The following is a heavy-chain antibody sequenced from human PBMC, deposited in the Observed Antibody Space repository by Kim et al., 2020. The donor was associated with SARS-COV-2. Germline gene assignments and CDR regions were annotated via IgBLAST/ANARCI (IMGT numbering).Heavy chain of an antibody. CDR1: GFTFSNYW. CDR3: VRDLVGYVDL. Sequence: GGSLRLSCAASGFTFSNYWMHWIRQAPGKGPVWVSRLNEDGSTTNYADSVKGRFTISRDNARNTLYLHMDSLRAEDTALYYCVRDLVGYVDLWGQGTLVTVSS. D-gene: IGHD3-9*01. CDR2: LNEDGSTT. J-gene: IGHJ4*02. V-gene: IGHV3-74*01.